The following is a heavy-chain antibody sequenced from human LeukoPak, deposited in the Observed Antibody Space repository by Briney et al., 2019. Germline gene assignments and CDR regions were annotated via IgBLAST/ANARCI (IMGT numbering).Heavy chain of an antibody. D-gene: IGHD3-16*02. CDR1: GFTFSSYS. CDR2: ISSSSSYI. J-gene: IGHJ4*02. CDR3: ARNRFGGVIVRNDY. V-gene: IGHV3-21*01. Sequence: GGSLRLSCAASGFTFSSYSMNWVRQAPGKGLEWVSSISSSSSYIYYADSVKGRFTISRDNAKNSLYLQINSLRAEDTAVYYCARNRFGGVIVRNDYWGQGTLVTVSS.